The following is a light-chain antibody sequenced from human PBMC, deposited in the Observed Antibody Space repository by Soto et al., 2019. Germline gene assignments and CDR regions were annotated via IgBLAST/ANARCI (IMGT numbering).Light chain of an antibody. CDR3: RQYGRARGLA. Sequence: EMVSTPYPAPLSLSTAERATLSCRAIQSLDGNFLAWYQEKPGQAPRLVIHGASTRAPGISDRFSGSGSGTDFTLTISRLEPEDFAVYYCRQYGRARGLAFGRGTKVDIK. J-gene: IGKJ4*01. CDR2: GAS. CDR1: QSLDGNF. V-gene: IGKV3-20*01.